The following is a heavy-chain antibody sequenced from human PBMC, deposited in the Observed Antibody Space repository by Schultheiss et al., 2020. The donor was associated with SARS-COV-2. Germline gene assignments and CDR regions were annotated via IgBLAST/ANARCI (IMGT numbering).Heavy chain of an antibody. D-gene: IGHD3-10*01. Sequence: SQTLSLTCTVSGDSISSGGYYWSWIRQHPGKGLEWIGYIYYSGTTYYNPSLKSRVTISVDTSKNQFSLKLSSVTAADTAVYYCARSSSGSYYAHFDYWGQGTLVTVSS. J-gene: IGHJ4*02. CDR3: ARSSSGSYYAHFDY. CDR2: IYYSGTT. CDR1: GDSISSGGYY. V-gene: IGHV4-31*03.